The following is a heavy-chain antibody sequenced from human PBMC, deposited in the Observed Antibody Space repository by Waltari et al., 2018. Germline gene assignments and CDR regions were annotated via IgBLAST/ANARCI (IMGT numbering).Heavy chain of an antibody. J-gene: IGHJ4*02. V-gene: IGHV4-34*01. Sequence: QVQLQQWGAGLLKPSETLSLTCAVYGGSFSGYYWSWIRQPPGKGLEWIGEINHSGSTNYNPSLKSRVTISVDTSKNQFSLKLSSVTAADTAVYYCARLVNSGYDSSFDYWDQGTLVTVSS. CDR1: GGSFSGYY. D-gene: IGHD5-12*01. CDR2: INHSGST. CDR3: ARLVNSGYDSSFDY.